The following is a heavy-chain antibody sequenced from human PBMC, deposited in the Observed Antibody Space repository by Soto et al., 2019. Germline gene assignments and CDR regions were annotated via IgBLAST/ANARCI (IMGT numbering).Heavy chain of an antibody. CDR1: GGSISSSSYY. CDR3: ASLGPDWLETFDY. J-gene: IGHJ4*02. Sequence: QLQLQESGPGLVKPSETLSLTCTVSGGSISSSSYYWGWIRQPPGKGLEWIGSIYYSGSTYYNPSLKIRVTISVDTSKNLFSLKLSSVTAADTAVYYCASLGPDWLETFDYWGQGTLVTVSS. D-gene: IGHD3-9*01. CDR2: IYYSGST. V-gene: IGHV4-39*01.